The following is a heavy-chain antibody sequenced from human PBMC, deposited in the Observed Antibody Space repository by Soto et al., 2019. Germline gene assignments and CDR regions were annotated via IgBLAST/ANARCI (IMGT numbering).Heavy chain of an antibody. CDR2: IKSKTDGGTT. V-gene: IGHV3-15*01. Sequence: PGGSLRLSCAASGFTFSNAWMSWVRQAPGKGLEWVGRIKSKTDGGTTDYAASVKGRFTISRDDSKNTLYLQMNSLKTEDTAVYYCTTPDRYAGYSSGWYRTTYYYYGMDVWGQGTTVTVSS. CDR3: TTPDRYAGYSSGWYRTTYYYYGMDV. J-gene: IGHJ6*02. CDR1: GFTFSNAW. D-gene: IGHD6-19*01.